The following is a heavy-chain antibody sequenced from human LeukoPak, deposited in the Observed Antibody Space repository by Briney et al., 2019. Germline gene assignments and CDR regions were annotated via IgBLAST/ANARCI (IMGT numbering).Heavy chain of an antibody. D-gene: IGHD5-18*01. CDR2: IYTGDSDT. V-gene: IGHV5-51*01. Sequence: GESLKISCKGSGYSFTSYWIGWVRQVPGKGLEWMGIIYTGDSDTRYSPSFQGQVTISADKSISTAYLQWSSLKASDTAMYYCARFNSYGPNWFDPWGQGTLVTVSS. CDR3: ARFNSYGPNWFDP. J-gene: IGHJ5*02. CDR1: GYSFTSYW.